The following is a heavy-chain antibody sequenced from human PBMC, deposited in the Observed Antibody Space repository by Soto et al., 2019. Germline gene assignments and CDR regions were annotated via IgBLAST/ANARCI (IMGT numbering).Heavy chain of an antibody. J-gene: IGHJ6*02. D-gene: IGHD3-9*01. CDR3: AREGRYFDWLLTDYYYYYGMDV. CDR2: ISSSSSYI. Sequence: PGGSLRLSCAASGFTFRSYSMNWVRQAPGKGLEWVSSISSSSSYIYYADSVKGRFTISRDNAKNSLYLQMNSLRAEDTAVYYCAREGRYFDWLLTDYYYYYGMDVWGQGTTVTVSS. CDR1: GFTFRSYS. V-gene: IGHV3-21*01.